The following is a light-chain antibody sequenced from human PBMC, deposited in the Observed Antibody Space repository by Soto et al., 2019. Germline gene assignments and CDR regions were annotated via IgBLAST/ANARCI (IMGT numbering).Light chain of an antibody. CDR3: QQYDRLPWT. Sequence: DIQMTQSPSSLSASIGDRVTITCQASQDVSHFLNWFQQRPGKAPKLLIYVASTLERGVPSRFSGRGSGSRFTFTITSLQPEDIATYYCQQYDRLPWTFGQGTKVEMK. CDR1: QDVSHF. CDR2: VAS. V-gene: IGKV1-33*01. J-gene: IGKJ1*01.